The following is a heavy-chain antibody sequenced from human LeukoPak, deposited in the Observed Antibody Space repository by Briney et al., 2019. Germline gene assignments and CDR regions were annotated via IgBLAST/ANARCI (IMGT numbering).Heavy chain of an antibody. CDR1: GFTFSSYS. D-gene: IGHD1-7*01. J-gene: IGHJ4*02. Sequence: PGGSLRLSCAASGFTFSSYSMNWVRQAPGKGLEWVSSISSSSSYIYYADSVKGRFTISRDNSKNTLYLQMSSLRVEDTAVYYCAKEGKTRNWNYYQAKPVYWGQGTLVTVSS. CDR3: AKEGKTRNWNYYQAKPVY. V-gene: IGHV3-21*04. CDR2: ISSSSSYI.